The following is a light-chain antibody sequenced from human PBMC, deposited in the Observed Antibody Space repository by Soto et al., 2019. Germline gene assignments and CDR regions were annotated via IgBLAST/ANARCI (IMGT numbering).Light chain of an antibody. V-gene: IGKV1-39*01. CDR3: QQSYSTLAWT. CDR1: QPINKF. Sequence: DIQMTQSPSSLSASVGDRVTITCRASQPINKFLNWYQQKSGTAPRLLIYGSSTLQSGVPPRFSGSGSGTDFTLAIDRLQPEDFATYYCQQSYSTLAWTFGQGTKVDIK. J-gene: IGKJ1*01. CDR2: GSS.